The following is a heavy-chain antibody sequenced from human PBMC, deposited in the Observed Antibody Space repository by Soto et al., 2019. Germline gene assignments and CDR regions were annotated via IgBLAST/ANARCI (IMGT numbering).Heavy chain of an antibody. V-gene: IGHV2-70*01. CDR1: GFSPSTRGIY. CDR2: VDWDDVK. J-gene: IGHJ4*02. Sequence: SGPTLVNPTETLTLTCSFSGFSPSTRGIYVNWIRQPPGKALEWLAFVDWDDVKYYSTSLKTRLTISRDTSKNQVVLTMTNMDPVDTATYFCVRNSFVHYDSRVAFDYWGQGTRVTVSS. D-gene: IGHD3-22*01. CDR3: VRNSFVHYDSRVAFDY.